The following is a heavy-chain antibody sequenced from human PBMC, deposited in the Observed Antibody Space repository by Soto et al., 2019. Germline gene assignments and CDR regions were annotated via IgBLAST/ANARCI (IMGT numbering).Heavy chain of an antibody. CDR3: AKDLGYCSSTSCLRGAVYFDY. J-gene: IGHJ4*02. CDR1: GFTFDDYA. Sequence: GGSLRLSCAASGFTFDDYAMSWVRQAPGKGLEWVSAISGSGGSTYYADSVKGRFTISRDNSKNTLYLQMNSLRAEDTTVYYCAKDLGYCSSTSCLRGAVYFDYWGQGTLVTVSS. D-gene: IGHD2-2*01. CDR2: ISGSGGST. V-gene: IGHV3-23*01.